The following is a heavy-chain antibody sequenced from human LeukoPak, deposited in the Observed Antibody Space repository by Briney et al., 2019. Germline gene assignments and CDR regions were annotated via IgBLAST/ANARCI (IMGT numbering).Heavy chain of an antibody. CDR2: IYYSGST. CDR1: GGSLSSYY. Sequence: SETLSLTCTVSGGSLSSYYWSWIRQPPGKGLEWIGYIYYSGSTYYNPSLQSRVTISVDTSKNQFSLKLTSVTAADTAVYYCARLGSFRGVSWGEYWGQGTLVTVSS. CDR3: ARLGSFRGVSWGEY. D-gene: IGHD3-10*01. V-gene: IGHV4-59*08. J-gene: IGHJ4*02.